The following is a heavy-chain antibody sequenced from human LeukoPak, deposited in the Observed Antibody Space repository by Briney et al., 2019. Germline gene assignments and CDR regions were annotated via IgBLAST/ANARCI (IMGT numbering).Heavy chain of an antibody. Sequence: ASVKVLLKASGYPFTRYGISWVRQAPGQGLEWMGWINPDNGNTKYAQKFQGRVTMTTDTSTSTAHMELRSLRSDDTAVYYCATNYCSTTSCYPYLFDYWGQGSLVTVSS. V-gene: IGHV1-18*01. CDR1: GYPFTRYG. D-gene: IGHD2-2*01. CDR3: ATNYCSTTSCYPYLFDY. J-gene: IGHJ4*02. CDR2: INPDNGNT.